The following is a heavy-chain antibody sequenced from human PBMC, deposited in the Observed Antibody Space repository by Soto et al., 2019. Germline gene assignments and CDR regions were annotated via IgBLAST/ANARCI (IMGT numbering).Heavy chain of an antibody. CDR2: IDPSDSYI. CDR1: GYTFSGHW. J-gene: IGHJ4*02. V-gene: IGHV5-10-1*01. Sequence: GESLKISCKTSGYTFSGHWISWVRQVPGKGTQWMGNIDPSDSYINYNPAFRGHVTFSVDKSSSTAYLHWRSLGPSDAAIYYCARHGAAIWLGYWGQGTLVTVSS. CDR3: ARHGAAIWLGY. D-gene: IGHD6-19*01.